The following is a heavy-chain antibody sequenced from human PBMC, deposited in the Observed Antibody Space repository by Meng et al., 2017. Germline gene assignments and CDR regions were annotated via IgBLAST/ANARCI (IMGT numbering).Heavy chain of an antibody. D-gene: IGHD2-2*01. CDR3: ASQLAYYYYGMDV. CDR2: INHSGST. CDR1: GGSFSGYY. J-gene: IGHJ6*02. Sequence: SETLSLTCAVYGGSFSGYYWSWIRQPPGKGLEWIGEINHSGSTNYNPSLKSRVTISVDTSKNQFSLKLSSVTAADTAVYYCASQLAYYYYGMDVWGQGTTVTVSS. V-gene: IGHV4-34*01.